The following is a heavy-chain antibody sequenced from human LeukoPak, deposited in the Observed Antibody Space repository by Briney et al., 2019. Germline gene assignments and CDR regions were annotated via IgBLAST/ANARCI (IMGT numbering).Heavy chain of an antibody. CDR3: AREYSSGWYWFDP. Sequence: ASVKVSCKASGYTFTGYYMHWVRQAPGQGLEWMGWINPNSGGTNYAQKFQGRVTMTRDTSISTAYMELSRLRSDDTAAYYCAREYSSGWYWFDPWGQGTLVTVSS. V-gene: IGHV1-2*02. D-gene: IGHD6-19*01. J-gene: IGHJ5*02. CDR1: GYTFTGYY. CDR2: INPNSGGT.